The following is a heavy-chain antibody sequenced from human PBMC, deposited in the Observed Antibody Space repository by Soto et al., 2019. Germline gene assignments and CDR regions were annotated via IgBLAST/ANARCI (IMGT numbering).Heavy chain of an antibody. V-gene: IGHV4-59*08. Sequence: SETLSLTCTVSGDSMSDYFGSWVRQAPGKGLQWIGYIHESGSTKYNPSLKSRVTISLDTSKSQFSLKLNSMTAADTAVYYCASGAMVRGVIITLRFDYWGQGTPVTVSS. J-gene: IGHJ4*02. CDR1: GDSMSDYF. D-gene: IGHD3-10*01. CDR3: ASGAMVRGVIITLRFDY. CDR2: IHESGST.